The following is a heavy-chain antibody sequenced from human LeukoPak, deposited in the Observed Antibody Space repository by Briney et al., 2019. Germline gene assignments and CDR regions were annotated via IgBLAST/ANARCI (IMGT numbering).Heavy chain of an antibody. J-gene: IGHJ4*02. Sequence: ASVKVSCKASGYTFTSYGISWVRQAPGQGLEWMGWISAYNGNTNYAQKLQGRVTMTTDTSTSTAYMELRSLRSDDTAVYYCAREGNDILAGYSSYYFDYWGQGTLVTVSS. CDR2: ISAYNGNT. CDR1: GYTFTSYG. CDR3: AREGNDILAGYSSYYFDY. D-gene: IGHD3-9*01. V-gene: IGHV1-18*01.